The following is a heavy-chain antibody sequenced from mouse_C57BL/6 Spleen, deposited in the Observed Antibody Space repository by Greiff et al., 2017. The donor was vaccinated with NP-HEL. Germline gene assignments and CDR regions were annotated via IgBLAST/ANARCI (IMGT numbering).Heavy chain of an antibody. CDR1: GYTFTDYE. V-gene: IGHV1-15*01. CDR2: IDPETGGT. Sequence: VQLQQSGAELVRPGASVTLSCKASGYTFTDYEMHWVKQTPVHGLEWIGAIDPETGGTAYNQKFKGKAILTADKSSSTAYMELRSLTSEESAVYYCTRSTGITTVVAPYYAMDYLGQGTSVTVSS. CDR3: TRSTGITTVVAPYYAMDY. D-gene: IGHD1-1*01. J-gene: IGHJ4*01.